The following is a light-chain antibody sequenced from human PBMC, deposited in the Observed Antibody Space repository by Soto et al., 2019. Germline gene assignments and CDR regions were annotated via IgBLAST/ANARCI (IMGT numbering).Light chain of an antibody. J-gene: IGKJ5*01. Sequence: EIVMTQSPATLSVSPGDTATLSCRASQSIGSNVGWYQQKPGQAPRLLIYGASTRATGISARFSGSGSGKEFSLTISRLQSEDLAVYYCQQYNTWSLITFGQGTRLEMK. CDR1: QSIGSN. CDR2: GAS. V-gene: IGKV3-15*01. CDR3: QQYNTWSLIT.